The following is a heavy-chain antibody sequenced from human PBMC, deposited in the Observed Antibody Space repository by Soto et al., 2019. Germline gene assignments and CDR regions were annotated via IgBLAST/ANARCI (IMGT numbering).Heavy chain of an antibody. CDR3: ARDRYYDSSGYSPPDY. J-gene: IGHJ4*02. D-gene: IGHD3-22*01. CDR2: ISAYNGNT. CDR1: GYTFTSYG. V-gene: IGHV1-18*01. Sequence: ASVKVSCKASGYTFTSYGISWVRQAPGQGLEWMGWISAYNGNTNYARKLQGRVTMTTDTSTSTAYMELRSLRSDDTAVYYCARDRYYDSSGYSPPDYWGQGTLVTVSS.